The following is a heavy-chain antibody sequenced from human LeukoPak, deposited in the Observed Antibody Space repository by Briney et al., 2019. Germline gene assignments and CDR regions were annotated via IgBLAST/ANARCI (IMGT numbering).Heavy chain of an antibody. CDR3: AKAAAYGSGSYSDFDY. D-gene: IGHD3-10*01. Sequence: PGRSLRLSCAASGFTFSSYGMHWVRQAPGKGLEWVAVILYDGSNKYYADSVKGRFTISRDNSKNTLYLQMNSLRAEDTAVYYCAKAAAYGSGSYSDFDYWGQGTLVTVSS. V-gene: IGHV3-30*18. CDR1: GFTFSSYG. J-gene: IGHJ4*02. CDR2: ILYDGSNK.